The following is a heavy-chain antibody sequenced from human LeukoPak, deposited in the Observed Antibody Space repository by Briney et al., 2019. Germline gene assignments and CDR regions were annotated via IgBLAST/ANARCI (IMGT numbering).Heavy chain of an antibody. D-gene: IGHD7-27*01. Sequence: GASVKVSCKASGYTFTSYDLNWVRGATGQGLEWMGWMSPASGNTGYAQEYQGRVTMTRDSAVSTAYMELNSLRSEDTAVYYCARGPPNWGFDSWGQGTLVTVSS. CDR2: MSPASGNT. CDR3: ARGPPNWGFDS. CDR1: GYTFTSYD. V-gene: IGHV1-8*01. J-gene: IGHJ4*02.